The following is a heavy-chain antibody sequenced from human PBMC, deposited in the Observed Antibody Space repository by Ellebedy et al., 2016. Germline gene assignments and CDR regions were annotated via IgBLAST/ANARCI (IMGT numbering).Heavy chain of an antibody. CDR1: GSTVSTNY. CDR3: ARGVGSGWFDP. V-gene: IGHV3-53*01. Sequence: GESLKISCAASGSTVSTNYMKWVRQAPGKGLEWVSAIFSDGNTYYADSVKGRFTISRDNSKNTLYLQMNSLRAEDTAVYYCARGVGSGWFDPWGQGTLVTVSS. J-gene: IGHJ5*02. D-gene: IGHD2-15*01. CDR2: IFSDGNT.